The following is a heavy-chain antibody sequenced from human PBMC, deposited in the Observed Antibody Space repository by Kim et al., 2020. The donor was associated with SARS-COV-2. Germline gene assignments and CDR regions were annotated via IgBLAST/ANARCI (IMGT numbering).Heavy chain of an antibody. Sequence: GGSLRLSCAASGFIFSRHGMHWVRQAPGKGLEWVAVISYDGSNKYYADSVEGRFTISRDNSKNTLYLQMNSLRAEDTAVYYCARVGYCSSGSCYSDYYYGMDVWGQGTTVTVSS. CDR3: ARVGYCSSGSCYSDYYYGMDV. D-gene: IGHD2-15*01. CDR1: GFIFSRHG. V-gene: IGHV3-33*05. J-gene: IGHJ6*02. CDR2: ISYDGSNK.